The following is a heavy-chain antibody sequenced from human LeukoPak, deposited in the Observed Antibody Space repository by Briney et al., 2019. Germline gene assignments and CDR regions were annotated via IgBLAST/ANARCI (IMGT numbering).Heavy chain of an antibody. J-gene: IGHJ3*02. CDR2: IKSKTDGGTT. CDR1: GFTFSNAW. CDR3: TTGYDYVWGSYRYDAFDI. V-gene: IGHV3-15*01. Sequence: GGSLRLSCAASGFTFSNAWMSWVRQAPGKGLEWVGRIKSKTDGGTTDYAAPVKGSFTISRDDSKNTLYLQMNSLKTEDTAVYYCTTGYDYVWGSYRYDAFDIWGQGTMVTVSS. D-gene: IGHD3-16*02.